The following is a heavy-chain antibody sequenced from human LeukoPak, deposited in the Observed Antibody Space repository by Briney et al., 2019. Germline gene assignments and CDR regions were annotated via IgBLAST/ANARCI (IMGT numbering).Heavy chain of an antibody. CDR1: GFIFRNYW. CDR3: AKDFAGDRDY. J-gene: IGHJ4*02. Sequence: GGSLRLSCAASGFIFRNYWMHWVRQAPGKGLVWVARINPNGITTTYTDSVKGRITISRDNAKNTLYLQMNSLGAEDTAVYYCAKDFAGDRDYWGQGTLVTVSS. D-gene: IGHD4-17*01. V-gene: IGHV3-74*01. CDR2: INPNGITT.